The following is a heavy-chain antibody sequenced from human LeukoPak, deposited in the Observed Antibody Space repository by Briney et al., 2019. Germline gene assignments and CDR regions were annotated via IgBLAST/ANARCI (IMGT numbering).Heavy chain of an antibody. CDR3: ARVGIWGPMYYFDY. Sequence: ASVKVSCKASGGTFSSYAISWVRQAPGQGLEWMGGIIPIFGTANYAQKFQGRVTITADESTSTAYMDLSSLRSEDTAVNYCARVGIWGPMYYFDYWGQGTLVTVSS. D-gene: IGHD7-27*01. CDR2: IIPIFGTA. J-gene: IGHJ4*02. CDR1: GGTFSSYA. V-gene: IGHV1-69*13.